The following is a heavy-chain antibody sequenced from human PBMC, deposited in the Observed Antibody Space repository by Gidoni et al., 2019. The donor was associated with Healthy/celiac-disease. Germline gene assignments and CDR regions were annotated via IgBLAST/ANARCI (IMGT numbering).Heavy chain of an antibody. CDR2: RWYDGSNK. CDR3: ARSRQWLQLWFLDY. D-gene: IGHD5-18*01. V-gene: IGHV3-33*01. J-gene: IGHJ4*02. Sequence: QVQLVESGGGVVQPGRSLSLSCAASGFTFSSYGMHWVRQAPGKGLEWVAVRWYDGSNKYYADSVKGRFTISRDNSKNTLYLQMNSLRAEDTAVYYCARSRQWLQLWFLDYWGQGTLVTVSS. CDR1: GFTFSSYG.